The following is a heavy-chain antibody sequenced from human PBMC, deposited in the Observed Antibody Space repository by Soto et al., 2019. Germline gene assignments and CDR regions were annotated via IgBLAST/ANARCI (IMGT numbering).Heavy chain of an antibody. D-gene: IGHD1-1*01. J-gene: IGHJ2*01. CDR1: GGTFSNYA. CDR2: IIPLFGTA. CDR3: ARGSTTNWYFDL. Sequence: QVQLVQSGAEVKKPGSSVKVSCRASGGTFSNYAISWVRQAPGQGLEWMGGIIPLFGTAYYVQKFQGRVTITADKSTSTAYMELNSLRSEDTAVYYCARGSTTNWYFDLWGRGTLVTVSS. V-gene: IGHV1-69*06.